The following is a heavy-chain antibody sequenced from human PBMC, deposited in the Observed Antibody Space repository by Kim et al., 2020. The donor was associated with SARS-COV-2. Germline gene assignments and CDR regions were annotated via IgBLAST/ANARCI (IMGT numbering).Heavy chain of an antibody. CDR2: IYYSGST. Sequence: SETLSLTCTVSGGSISSYYWSWIRQPPGKGLEWIGYIYYSGSTNYNPSLKSRVTISVDTSKNQFSLKLSSVTAADTAVYYCAREHSGSYLDAFDIWGQGTMVTVSS. J-gene: IGHJ3*02. CDR1: GGSISSYY. CDR3: AREHSGSYLDAFDI. D-gene: IGHD1-26*01. V-gene: IGHV4-59*13.